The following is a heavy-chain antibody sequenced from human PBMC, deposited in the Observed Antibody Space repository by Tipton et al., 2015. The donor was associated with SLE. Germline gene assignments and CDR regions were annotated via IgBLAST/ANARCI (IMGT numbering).Heavy chain of an antibody. Sequence: GSLRLSCAASGFTFSSYAMSWVRQAPGKGLEWVAFIRYDGSNKYYADSVKGRFTISRDNSKNTLYLQMNSLRAEDTAVYYCAKDRGHYFDYWGQGTLVTVSS. CDR1: GFTFSSYA. CDR3: AKDRGHYFDY. CDR2: IRYDGSNK. V-gene: IGHV3-30*02. J-gene: IGHJ4*02.